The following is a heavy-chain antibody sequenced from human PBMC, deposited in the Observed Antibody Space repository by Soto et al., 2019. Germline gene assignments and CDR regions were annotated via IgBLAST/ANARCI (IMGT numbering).Heavy chain of an antibody. CDR1: GFTFRTYG. Sequence: GGSLRLSCAASGFTFRTYGMHWVRQAPGKGLEWVAVISSDGSNEYYADSVKGRFTISRDNSKNTLYLQMNSLRAEDTAVYYCARRDSGSDYWGQGTQVTVSS. J-gene: IGHJ4*02. CDR2: ISSDGSNE. CDR3: ARRDSGSDY. D-gene: IGHD2-21*01. V-gene: IGHV3-30*03.